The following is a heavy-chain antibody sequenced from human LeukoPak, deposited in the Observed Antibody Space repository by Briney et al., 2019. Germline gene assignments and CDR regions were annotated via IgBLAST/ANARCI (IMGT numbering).Heavy chain of an antibody. Sequence: GRSLRLSCAASGFTFSSYAMHWVRQAPGKGLEWVAVISYGGSNKYYADSVKGRFTISRDNSKNTLYLQMNSLRAEDTAVYYCARVRGDSDYWGQGTLVTVSS. V-gene: IGHV3-30*04. D-gene: IGHD3-10*01. CDR3: ARVRGDSDY. CDR2: ISYGGSNK. J-gene: IGHJ4*02. CDR1: GFTFSSYA.